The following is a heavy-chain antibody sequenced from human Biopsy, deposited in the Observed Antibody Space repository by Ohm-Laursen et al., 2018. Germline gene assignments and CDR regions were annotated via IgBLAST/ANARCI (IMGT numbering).Heavy chain of an antibody. Sequence: VTLSFTCTVSGGSISSDYWSWIRQTPGKGLEWIGYIYYSGSTNYNPSLKSRVTISVDTSKNQFSLRLNSGTAADTAVYYCARAKNSTGWPYYYFDGMDVWGQGTTVTVSS. CDR1: GGSISSDY. CDR2: IYYSGST. V-gene: IGHV4-59*01. CDR3: ARAKNSTGWPYYYFDGMDV. J-gene: IGHJ6*02. D-gene: IGHD2/OR15-2a*01.